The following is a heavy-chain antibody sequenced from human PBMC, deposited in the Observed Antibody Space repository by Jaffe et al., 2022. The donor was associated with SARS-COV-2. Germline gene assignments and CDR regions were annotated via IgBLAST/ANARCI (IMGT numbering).Heavy chain of an antibody. CDR3: ARSYYNISTGYYNNWFEF. Sequence: QVQLVQSGAEVKKPGASVKVSCKASGYIFTTYAIHWVRQAPGQSLEWMGYINAANGNSKYSQKFQGRVNIIRDTSASIAYMEMSSLRSEDTAVYFCARSYYNISTGYYNNWFEFWGQGTQVTVSS. CDR1: GYIFTTYA. V-gene: IGHV1-3*01. CDR2: INAANGNS. D-gene: IGHD3-9*01. J-gene: IGHJ5*01.